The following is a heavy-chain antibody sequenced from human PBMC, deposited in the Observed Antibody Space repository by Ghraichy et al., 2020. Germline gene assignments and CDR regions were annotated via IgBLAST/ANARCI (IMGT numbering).Heavy chain of an antibody. CDR3: AREGLGGNAFDI. CDR2: IYSGGSA. V-gene: IGHV3-66*01. D-gene: IGHD3-16*01. CDR1: GFTVSSNY. J-gene: IGHJ3*02. Sequence: GGSLRLSCAASGFTVSSNYMNWVRQAPGKGLEWVSLIYSGGSAYYADSVKGRFTISRDNSKNTLFLQMNSLRAEDTAVYYCAREGLGGNAFDIWGQGTMVTISS.